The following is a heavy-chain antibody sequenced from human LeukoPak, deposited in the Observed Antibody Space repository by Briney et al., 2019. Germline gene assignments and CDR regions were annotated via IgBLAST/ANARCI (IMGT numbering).Heavy chain of an antibody. CDR1: GGSISSSSYY. V-gene: IGHV4-39*07. J-gene: IGHJ3*02. D-gene: IGHD3-9*01. CDR3: ARDDSYYDILTGYHDAFDI. Sequence: SETLSLTCTVSGGSISSSSYYWGWIRQPPGKGLEWIGSIYYSGSTYYNPSLKSRVTISVDTSKNQFSLKLSSVTAADTAVYYCARDDSYYDILTGYHDAFDIWGQGTIVTVSS. CDR2: IYYSGST.